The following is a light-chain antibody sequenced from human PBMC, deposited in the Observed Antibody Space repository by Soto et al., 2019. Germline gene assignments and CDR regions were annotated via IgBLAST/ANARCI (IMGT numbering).Light chain of an antibody. CDR1: QSVSSR. Sequence: ETMMTESPDTLSVSLGERATLSCRASQSVSSRLAWYQHKPGQAPRLLISGASSRATGIPDRFSGSGSGTDFTLTTSRLEPEDFVVYYCQQYGSSPPLTFGGGTKVDI. CDR2: GAS. CDR3: QQYGSSPPLT. V-gene: IGKV3-20*01. J-gene: IGKJ4*01.